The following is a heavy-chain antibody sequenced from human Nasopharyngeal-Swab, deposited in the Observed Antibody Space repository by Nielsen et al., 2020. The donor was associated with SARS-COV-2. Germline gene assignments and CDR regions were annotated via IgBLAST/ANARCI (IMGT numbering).Heavy chain of an antibody. Sequence: SETLSLTCAAYGGSFSCYYWSWIRQSPGKGLEWIGELSRSGRTNYNPSLNSRVTISLDTSKNQFSLKVTSVTAADTAVYYCARQGVPIRGWFKDYDRTAYEYWGQGTLVTVSS. CDR2: LSRSGRT. CDR3: ARQGVPIRGWFKDYDRTAYEY. D-gene: IGHD3-22*01. V-gene: IGHV4-34*01. CDR1: GGSFSCYY. J-gene: IGHJ4*02.